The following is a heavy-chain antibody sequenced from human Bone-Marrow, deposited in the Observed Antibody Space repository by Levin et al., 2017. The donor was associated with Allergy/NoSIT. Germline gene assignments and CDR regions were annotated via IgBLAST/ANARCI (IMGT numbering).Heavy chain of an antibody. Sequence: PGGSLRLSCEASGFTFSNAWMTWVRQAPGKGLEWVGRIKSQSDGGATDYAAPVEGRFFIARDDSQNTLYLQMNSLKPEDTAVYYCTAWNNWFDPWGQGTLVTVSS. D-gene: IGHD3-3*01. J-gene: IGHJ5*02. CDR1: GFTFSNAW. CDR2: IKSQSDGGAT. V-gene: IGHV3-15*07. CDR3: TAWNNWFDP.